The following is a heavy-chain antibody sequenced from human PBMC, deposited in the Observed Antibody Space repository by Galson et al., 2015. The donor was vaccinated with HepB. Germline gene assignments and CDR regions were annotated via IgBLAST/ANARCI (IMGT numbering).Heavy chain of an antibody. J-gene: IGHJ3*02. D-gene: IGHD3-10*01. V-gene: IGHV3-53*01. CDR3: ARDFDYGSGSRRLDAFDI. Sequence: SLRLSCAASGFTVSSNYMSWVRQAPGKGLQWVSLIYSDASTYYTDSVKGRFTISRDDSKNTLYLQMNSLRAEDTAVYYCARDFDYGSGSRRLDAFDIWGQGTMVTVSS. CDR2: IYSDAST. CDR1: GFTVSSNY.